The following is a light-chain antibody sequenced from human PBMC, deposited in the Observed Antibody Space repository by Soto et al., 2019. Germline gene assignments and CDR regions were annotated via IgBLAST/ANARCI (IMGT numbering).Light chain of an antibody. CDR3: QNYHSAPFT. CDR1: KDINNY. V-gene: IGKV1-27*01. Sequence: DIQMTQSPSSLSASVGDRVTITCRAGKDINNYLAWYQQKPGQVPQTTINAASTLQSTVQFITPPRFRASGSGTDFTLTIRSLQPEDVATYYCQNYHSAPFTFGPGTTVDI. CDR2: AAS. J-gene: IGKJ3*01.